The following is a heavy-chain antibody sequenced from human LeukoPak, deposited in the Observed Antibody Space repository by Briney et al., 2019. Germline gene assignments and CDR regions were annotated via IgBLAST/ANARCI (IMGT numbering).Heavy chain of an antibody. CDR3: VRVGSVAGSDYLDY. CDR2: SRNKAKSYTT. V-gene: IGHV3-72*01. J-gene: IGHJ4*02. Sequence: PGGSLRLSCAASGFTVSSNYMSWVRQAPGKGLEWVGRSRNKAKSYTTEYAASVKGRFTISRDDSKNSLYLQMNSLKTEDTAVYYCVRVGSVAGSDYLDYWGQGTLVTVSS. CDR1: GFTVSSNY. D-gene: IGHD6-19*01.